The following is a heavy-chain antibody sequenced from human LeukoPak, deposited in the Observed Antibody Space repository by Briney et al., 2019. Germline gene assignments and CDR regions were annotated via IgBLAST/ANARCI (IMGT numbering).Heavy chain of an antibody. CDR1: GGSISSYY. V-gene: IGHV4-59*01. Sequence: PSETLSLTCTVSGGSISSYYWSWIRQPPGKGLEWIGYIYYSGSTNYNPSLKSRVTISVDTSKNQFSLKLSSVTAADTAVYYCASSSRGRYDSSGYYAYWGQGTLVTVSS. CDR2: IYYSGST. CDR3: ASSSRGRYDSSGYYAY. D-gene: IGHD3-22*01. J-gene: IGHJ4*02.